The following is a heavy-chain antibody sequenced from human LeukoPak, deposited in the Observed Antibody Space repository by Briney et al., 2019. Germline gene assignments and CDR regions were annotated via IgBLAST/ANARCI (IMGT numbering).Heavy chain of an antibody. V-gene: IGHV4-59*08. CDR3: ARRAAALDY. CDR1: GASISRYY. CDR2: FHNSGNT. J-gene: IGHJ4*02. Sequence: SETLSLTCTVSGASISRYYWSWIRQPPGKGLEWIGYFHNSGNTNYNPSLSSRITMSVDTSKNQFSLKLNSVTAADTAVYYCARRAAALDYWGQGTLVTVSS. D-gene: IGHD6-13*01.